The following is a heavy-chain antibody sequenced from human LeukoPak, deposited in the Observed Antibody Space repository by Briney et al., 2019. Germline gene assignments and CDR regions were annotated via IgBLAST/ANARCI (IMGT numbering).Heavy chain of an antibody. Sequence: PGGSLRLSCAASGXTFSSYDMHWVRQGTGKGLEWVSTIGTAGDTYYPGSVKGRFTISRENAKNSLYLQMNSLRAGDTAVYYCARGPSYSREIDYWGQGTLVTVSS. CDR2: IGTAGDT. D-gene: IGHD6-13*01. CDR1: GXTFSSYD. V-gene: IGHV3-13*04. CDR3: ARGPSYSREIDY. J-gene: IGHJ4*02.